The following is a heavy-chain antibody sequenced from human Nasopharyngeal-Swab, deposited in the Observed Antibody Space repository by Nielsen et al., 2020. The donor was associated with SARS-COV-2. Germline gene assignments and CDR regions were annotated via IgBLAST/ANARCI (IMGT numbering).Heavy chain of an antibody. J-gene: IGHJ4*02. D-gene: IGHD4-17*01. Sequence: SETLSLTCAVYGGSFSGYYWSWIRQPPGKGLEWIGEINHSGSTNYNPSLKSRVTISVDTSKNQFSLKLISVTAADTAVYYCARGNGAFDYWGQGTLVTVSS. CDR1: GGSFSGYY. CDR3: ARGNGAFDY. CDR2: INHSGST. V-gene: IGHV4-34*01.